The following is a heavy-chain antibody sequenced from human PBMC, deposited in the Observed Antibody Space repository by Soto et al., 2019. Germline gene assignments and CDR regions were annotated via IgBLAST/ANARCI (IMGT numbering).Heavy chain of an antibody. D-gene: IGHD3-10*01. Sequence: GGSLRLSCEASGFVFTNFWMHWVRHVPGKGLVWVARIDTSGHSTNYAESVKGRFTISRDNAKNTVSLQMSALRAEDSAIYFCVRGSKDSYPGSRIFDFWGRGTLVTVSS. CDR2: IDTSGHST. CDR3: VRGSKDSYPGSRIFDF. CDR1: GFVFTNFW. V-gene: IGHV3-74*01. J-gene: IGHJ4*02.